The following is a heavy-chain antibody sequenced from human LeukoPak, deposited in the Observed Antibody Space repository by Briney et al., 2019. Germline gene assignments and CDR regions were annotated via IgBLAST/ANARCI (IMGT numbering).Heavy chain of an antibody. CDR2: IYYHGGST. Sequence: SETLSLTCTVSGYSISSGYYWGWIRQPPGKGLELIGTIYYHGGSTYYSPSLKSRVTISVDTSKNQFSLKLSSVTAADTAVYYCARAIDKYCSSTSCYLFAFDIWGQGTMVTVSS. V-gene: IGHV4-38-2*02. D-gene: IGHD2-2*01. CDR1: GYSISSGYY. CDR3: ARAIDKYCSSTSCYLFAFDI. J-gene: IGHJ3*02.